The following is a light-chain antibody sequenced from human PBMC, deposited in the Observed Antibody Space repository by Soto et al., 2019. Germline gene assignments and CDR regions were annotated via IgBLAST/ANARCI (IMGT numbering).Light chain of an antibody. J-gene: IGLJ2*01. V-gene: IGLV2-23*02. CDR2: EVN. CDR1: SSDVGSYNL. CDR3: CSYAGSSTPVV. Sequence: QSVLTQPASVSGSPGQSITISCTGTSSDVGSYNLVSWYQQHPGKAPKLMIYEVNKRPSGVSNRFSGSKSGNTASLTISGLQAKDEAAYYCCSYAGSSTPVVFGGGTKLTVL.